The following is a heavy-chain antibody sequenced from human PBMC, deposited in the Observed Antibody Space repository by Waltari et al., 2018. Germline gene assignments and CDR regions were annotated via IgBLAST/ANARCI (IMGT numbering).Heavy chain of an antibody. CDR3: ARDLGYTYGYRSYYYGVDV. D-gene: IGHD5-18*01. V-gene: IGHV3-30-3*01. Sequence: QVQLVESGGGVVQPGWSLRLSCVASGFTFRNFPMHWFRLAPGKGLEWVASISNDGTYEHFADSVKGRFSISRDNSKNTLYLQMSSLRPEDTAVFYCARDLGYTYGYRSYYYGVDVWGQGTTVTVSS. J-gene: IGHJ6*02. CDR2: ISNDGTYE. CDR1: GFTFRNFP.